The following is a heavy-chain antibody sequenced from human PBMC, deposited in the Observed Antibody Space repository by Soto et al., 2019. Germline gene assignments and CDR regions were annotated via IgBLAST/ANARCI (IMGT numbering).Heavy chain of an antibody. D-gene: IGHD5-12*01. CDR2: IKSKTDGGTP. CDR1: GFIFNKAW. V-gene: IGHV3-15*07. Sequence: GGSLRLSCAASGFIFNKAWINWVRQAPGKGLEWVGRIKSKTDGGTPDFAAPVKGRFTISRDNSKNTLYLQMNSLRAEDTAVYYCAKDSDLRGGYPSPLDYWGQGTLVTVSS. J-gene: IGHJ4*02. CDR3: AKDSDLRGGYPSPLDY.